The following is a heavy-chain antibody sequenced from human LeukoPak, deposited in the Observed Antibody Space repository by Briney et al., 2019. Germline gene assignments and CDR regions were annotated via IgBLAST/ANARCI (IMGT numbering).Heavy chain of an antibody. CDR2: IYYSGET. V-gene: IGHV4-59*01. Sequence: PSETLSLICTVSGGSTINYYWTWLRQPPGKTMEWIGYIYYSGETNYNPSLNSRVTMSVDTSKNQFSLNLTSVTAADTAVYYCVRVANYGLFGYWGRGTLVTVSS. J-gene: IGHJ4*02. CDR3: VRVANYGLFGY. D-gene: IGHD3-10*01. CDR1: GGSTINYY.